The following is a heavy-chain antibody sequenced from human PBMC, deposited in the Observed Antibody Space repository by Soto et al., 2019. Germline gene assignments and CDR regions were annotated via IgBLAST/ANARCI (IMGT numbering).Heavy chain of an antibody. J-gene: IGHJ5*02. CDR3: ARGYCSTTICDPWLDP. V-gene: IGHV5-10-1*01. CDR2: IDTSYSYS. CDR1: GHSFTKYW. Sequence: PWESLKISCKGSGHSFTKYWIICVRQVPGKGLEWLGRIDTSYSYSHYSSSFQCHVTISADKSISTAYLQWSSLKASDTAMYYCARGYCSTTICDPWLDPWGQGTLVPVSS. D-gene: IGHD2-2*01.